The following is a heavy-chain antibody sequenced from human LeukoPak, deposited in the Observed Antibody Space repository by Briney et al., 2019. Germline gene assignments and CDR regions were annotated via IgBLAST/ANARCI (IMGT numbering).Heavy chain of an antibody. J-gene: IGHJ4*02. D-gene: IGHD3-10*01. CDR1: GFTFSSYT. V-gene: IGHV3-33*03. Sequence: PGGSLRLSCAASGFTFSSYTMHWVRQAPGKGLEWVASIWNDGNSKYCTDSVRGRFTISRDISKNTLYLQMNSLRAEDTAMYYCAKDGGGDGSGSYYFQFWGQGTLVTVSS. CDR2: IWNDGNSK. CDR3: AKDGGGDGSGSYYFQF.